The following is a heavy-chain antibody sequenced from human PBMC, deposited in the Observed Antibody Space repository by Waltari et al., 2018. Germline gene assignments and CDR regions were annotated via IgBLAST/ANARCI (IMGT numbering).Heavy chain of an antibody. D-gene: IGHD4-17*01. V-gene: IGHV3-23*01. CDR3: ASSLYGDYTQIWGRVFDY. CDR2: IIGSGGST. CDR1: GFTFRSYA. Sequence: VQLLESGGGLVQSGGSLRLSCAASGFTFRSYAMNWVRQAPGKGVDWVSFIIGSGGSTYYADSVKGRFTISRDNSKNTLYLQMNNLRVEDTAVYYCASSLYGDYTQIWGRVFDYWGQGTLVTVSS. J-gene: IGHJ4*02.